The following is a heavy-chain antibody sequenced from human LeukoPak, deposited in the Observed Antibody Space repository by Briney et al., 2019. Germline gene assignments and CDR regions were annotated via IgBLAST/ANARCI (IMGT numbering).Heavy chain of an antibody. CDR3: ARAPCGGDCYSDY. CDR2: IIHSGST. CDR1: GGSFSGYY. V-gene: IGHV4-34*12. D-gene: IGHD2-21*02. Sequence: RSSETLSLTCAVYGGSFSGYYWSWIRQPPGEGLEWIGEIIHSGSTNYNPSLKSQVTISVDTSKNQFSLKLSSVTAADTAVYYCARAPCGGDCYSDYWGQGTLVTVSS. J-gene: IGHJ4*02.